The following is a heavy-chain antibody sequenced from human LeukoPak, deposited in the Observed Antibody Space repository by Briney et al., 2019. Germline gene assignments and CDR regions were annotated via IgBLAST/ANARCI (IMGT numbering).Heavy chain of an antibody. Sequence: EASVKVSCKASGYTFTSYYIHWVRQAPGQGLEWMGLINPSGGSTSYAQKFQGRVTMTRDMSTSTVYMELSSLRSEDTAVYYCVIKPIDYGGTRGPPRNAFDIWGQGTMVTVSS. V-gene: IGHV1-46*01. D-gene: IGHD4-23*01. CDR3: VIKPIDYGGTRGPPRNAFDI. CDR1: GYTFTSYY. CDR2: INPSGGST. J-gene: IGHJ3*02.